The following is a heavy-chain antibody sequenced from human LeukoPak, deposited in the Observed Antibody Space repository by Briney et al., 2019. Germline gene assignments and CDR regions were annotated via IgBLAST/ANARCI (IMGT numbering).Heavy chain of an antibody. CDR1: SGSISSSNYY. D-gene: IGHD3-10*01. CDR2: IYYRGST. J-gene: IGHJ5*02. Sequence: SETLSLTCTVSSGSISSSNYYWGWIRQPPGKGLEWIGSIYYRGSTYYNPSLKSRVTISVDTSKNQFSLKLSPVTAADTAVYYPVRGVIRFDPWGQGTLVTVSS. CDR3: VRGVIRFDP. V-gene: IGHV4-39*01.